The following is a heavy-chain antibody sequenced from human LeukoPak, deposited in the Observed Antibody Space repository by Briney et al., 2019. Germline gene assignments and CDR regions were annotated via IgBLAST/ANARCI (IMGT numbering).Heavy chain of an antibody. Sequence: GGSLRLSCEASGITFNNYWLHWVRHAPGKGLVWVSRVDTDGSGTIYADSVKGRFTVSRDNAKNTLYLQMNSLRAEDTAVYYCARGGYSSGLDYWGQGILVTVSS. CDR1: GITFNNYW. CDR2: VDTDGSGT. V-gene: IGHV3-74*01. CDR3: ARGGYSSGLDY. D-gene: IGHD6-19*01. J-gene: IGHJ4*02.